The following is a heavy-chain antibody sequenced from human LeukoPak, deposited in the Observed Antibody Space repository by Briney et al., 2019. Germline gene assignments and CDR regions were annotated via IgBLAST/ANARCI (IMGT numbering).Heavy chain of an antibody. J-gene: IGHJ5*02. CDR2: IIPIFGTA. D-gene: IGHD6-13*01. Sequence: SVKVSCKASGGTFSSYAISWVRQAPGQGLEWMGRIIPIFGTANYAQKFQGRVTITTDESTSTAYMELSSLRSDDTAVYYCARNRYSSSWDSHTNWFDPWGQGTLVTVSS. CDR3: ARNRYSSSWDSHTNWFDP. CDR1: GGTFSSYA. V-gene: IGHV1-69*05.